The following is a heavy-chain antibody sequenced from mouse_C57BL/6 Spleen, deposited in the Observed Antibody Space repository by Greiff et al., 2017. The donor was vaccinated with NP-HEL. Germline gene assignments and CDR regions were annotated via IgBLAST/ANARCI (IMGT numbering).Heavy chain of an antibody. CDR3: ARKGLRGDYFDD. V-gene: IGHV2-2*01. Sequence: QVQLKQSGPGLVQPSQSLSITCTVSGFSLTSYGVHWVRQSPGKGLEWLGVIWSGGSTDYNAAFISRLSISKDKSKSQVFLKMNRRQADDTAIYYCARKGLRGDYFDDWGQGTTLTVSS. J-gene: IGHJ2*01. D-gene: IGHD1-1*01. CDR2: IWSGGST. CDR1: GFSLTSYG.